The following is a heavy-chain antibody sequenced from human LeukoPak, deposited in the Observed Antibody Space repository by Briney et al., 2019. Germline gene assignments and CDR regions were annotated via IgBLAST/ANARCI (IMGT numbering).Heavy chain of an antibody. V-gene: IGHV4-4*07. CDR3: ARLLRTRRRYYGSGSYYLDY. CDR1: GGSISSDY. D-gene: IGHD3-10*01. J-gene: IGHJ4*02. Sequence: SETLSLTCTVSGGSISSDYWSWIRQPAGKGLEWIGRIDTSGNTNYKPSLKSRVTISVDTSKNQFSLKLSSVTAADTAVYYCARLLRTRRRYYGSGSYYLDYWGQGTLVTVSS. CDR2: IDTSGNT.